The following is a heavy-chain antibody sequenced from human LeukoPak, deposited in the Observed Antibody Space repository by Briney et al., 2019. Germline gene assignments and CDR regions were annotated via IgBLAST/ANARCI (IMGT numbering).Heavy chain of an antibody. CDR3: AKDRDVGYFDY. V-gene: IGHV3-33*06. CDR2: IWYDGSQK. CDR1: GSNFRTYG. J-gene: IGHJ4*02. Sequence: GRSLRLSCVASGSNFRTYGMHWVRQAPGKGLEWVAVIWYDGSQKYYADSVRGRFTISRDYPKNTLYLQMDSLRAEDTAVHYCAKDRDVGYFDYWGQGTLVTVSS.